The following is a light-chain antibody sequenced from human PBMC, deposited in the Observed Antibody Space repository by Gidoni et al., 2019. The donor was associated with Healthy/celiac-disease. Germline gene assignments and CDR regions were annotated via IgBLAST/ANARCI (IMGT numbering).Light chain of an antibody. Sequence: IVLTQSPATLFLSPGERATLSCRASQSVSSYLAWYQQKPGQAPRLLISDASNRATGIPARFSGSGSGTDFTLTISSLEPEDFAVYYCQQRSNWPPSVTFGQGTRLEIK. CDR2: DAS. J-gene: IGKJ5*01. CDR3: QQRSNWPPSVT. CDR1: QSVSSY. V-gene: IGKV3-11*01.